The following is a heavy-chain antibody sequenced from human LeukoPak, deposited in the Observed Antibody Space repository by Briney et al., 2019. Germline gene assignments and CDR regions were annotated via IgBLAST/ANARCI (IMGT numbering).Heavy chain of an antibody. Sequence: PGGSLRLSCAASGFTFSSYAMSWVRQAPGKGLERVSAISGSGGSTYYADSVKGRFTISRDNSKNTLYLQMNSLRAEDTAVYYCAKSDELLFTGDYWGQGTLVTVSS. CDR1: GFTFSSYA. CDR2: ISGSGGST. D-gene: IGHD3-10*02. J-gene: IGHJ4*02. CDR3: AKSDELLFTGDY. V-gene: IGHV3-23*01.